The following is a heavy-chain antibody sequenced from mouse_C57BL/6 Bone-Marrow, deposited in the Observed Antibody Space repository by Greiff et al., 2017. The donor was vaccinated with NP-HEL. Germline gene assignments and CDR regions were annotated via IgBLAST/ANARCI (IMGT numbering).Heavy chain of an antibody. Sequence: EVKLVESGGGLVKPGGSLKLSCAASGFTFSSYAMSWVRQTPEKRLEWVATISDGGSYTYYPDNVKGRFTISRDNAKNNLYLQMSHLKSEDTAMYYCARNYDYDGYYAMDYWGQGTAVTVSS. V-gene: IGHV5-4*03. J-gene: IGHJ4*01. CDR1: GFTFSSYA. D-gene: IGHD2-4*01. CDR3: ARNYDYDGYYAMDY. CDR2: ISDGGSYT.